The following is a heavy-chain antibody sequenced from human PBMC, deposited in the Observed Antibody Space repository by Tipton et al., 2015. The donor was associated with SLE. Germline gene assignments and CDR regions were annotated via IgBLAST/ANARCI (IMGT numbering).Heavy chain of an antibody. V-gene: IGHV4-34*01. CDR2: INHSGST. CDR3: ARHDFWSGYYTSWFDP. Sequence: TLSLTCAVYGGSFSGYYWSWIRQPPGKGLEWIGEINHSGSTNYNPSLKSRVTISVDTSKNQFSLKLSSVTAADTAVYYCARHDFWSGYYTSWFDPWGQGTLVTVSS. D-gene: IGHD3-3*01. J-gene: IGHJ5*02. CDR1: GGSFSGYY.